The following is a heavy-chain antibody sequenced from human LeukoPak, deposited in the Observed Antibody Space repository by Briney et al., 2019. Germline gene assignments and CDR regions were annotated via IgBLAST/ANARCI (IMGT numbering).Heavy chain of an antibody. CDR1: GFTFSSYG. CDR2: ISSSSSYI. CDR3: AREEYSSSPSLDY. Sequence: GGSLRLSCAASGFTFSSYGMNWVRQAPGKGLEWVSSISSSSSYIYYADSVKGRFTISRDNAKNSLYLQMNSLRAEDTAVYYCAREEYSSSPSLDYWGQGTLVTVSS. J-gene: IGHJ4*02. D-gene: IGHD6-6*01. V-gene: IGHV3-21*01.